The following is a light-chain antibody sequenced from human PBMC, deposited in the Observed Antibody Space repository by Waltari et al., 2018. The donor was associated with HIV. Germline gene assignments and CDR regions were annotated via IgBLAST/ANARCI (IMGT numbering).Light chain of an antibody. CDR3: QRHDFSFRT. Sequence: VLTQSPGTLSLSPGERATLSCRASQTVSSSDLAWYQQKSGQSPRLLIYGASSRATGIPERFSGSGSGTDFTLTISRLEPEDLAVYYCQRHDFSFRTFGQGTKVEIK. CDR2: GAS. CDR1: QTVSSSD. V-gene: IGKV3-20*01. J-gene: IGKJ1*01.